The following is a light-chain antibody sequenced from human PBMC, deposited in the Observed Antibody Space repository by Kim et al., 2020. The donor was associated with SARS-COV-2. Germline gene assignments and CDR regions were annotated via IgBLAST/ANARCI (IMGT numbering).Light chain of an antibody. V-gene: IGKV3-15*01. J-gene: IGKJ1*01. CDR1: QSVSSD. CDR2: DVS. CDR3: QQYNNWWT. Sequence: EIVITQSPATLSLSPGERATLSCRASQSVSSDLAWYQQRPGQVPRVLIYDVSTRVTGVPARFSGSGSGTEFTLTISSLQSEDFAVYYCQQYNNWWTFGQGTKVDIK.